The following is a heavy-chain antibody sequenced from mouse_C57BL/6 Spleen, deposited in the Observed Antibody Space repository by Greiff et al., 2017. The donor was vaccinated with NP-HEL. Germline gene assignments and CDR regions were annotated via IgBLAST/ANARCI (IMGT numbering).Heavy chain of an antibody. V-gene: IGHV1-64*01. J-gene: IGHJ4*01. Sequence: QVQLQQPGAELVKPGASVKLSCKASGYTFTSYWMHWVKQRPGQGLEWIGMIHPNSGSTNYNEKFKSKATLTVDKSSSTAYMQLSSLTSEDSAVYYCAKKIYYDYDDIAMDYWGQGTSVTVSS. CDR3: AKKIYYDYDDIAMDY. CDR2: IHPNSGST. CDR1: GYTFTSYW. D-gene: IGHD2-4*01.